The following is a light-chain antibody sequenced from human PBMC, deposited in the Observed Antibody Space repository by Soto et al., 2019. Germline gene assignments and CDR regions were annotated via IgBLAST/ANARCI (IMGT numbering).Light chain of an antibody. CDR1: QSVSSY. CDR2: DAS. Sequence: EIVLTQSPATLSLSPGERATLSCRASQSVSSYLAWYQQKPGQAPRLLIYDASNRATGIPARFSGSGSGTDFTLTISSLEPEDFALYYCHQRSNWPPTFGQGTKVEIK. V-gene: IGKV3-11*01. CDR3: HQRSNWPPT. J-gene: IGKJ1*01.